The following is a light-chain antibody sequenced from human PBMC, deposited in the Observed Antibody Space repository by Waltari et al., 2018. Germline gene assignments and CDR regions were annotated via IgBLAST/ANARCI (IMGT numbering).Light chain of an antibody. J-gene: IGKJ1*01. Sequence: EIVMTQSPATLSVSPGERATISCRASQSVSRNLAWYQQKPGQAPRLLIYGASTRATGIPARFSGSGSGTEFTLTISSLQSEDFAVYYCQQYNNWPRTFGQGTKVEIK. CDR3: QQYNNWPRT. V-gene: IGKV3-15*01. CDR2: GAS. CDR1: QSVSRN.